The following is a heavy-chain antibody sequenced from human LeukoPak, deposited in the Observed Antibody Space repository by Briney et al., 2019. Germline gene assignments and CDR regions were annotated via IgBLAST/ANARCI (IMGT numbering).Heavy chain of an antibody. D-gene: IGHD2-2*01. CDR3: ARGRRGYCSSTSCLNWFDP. CDR1: GFTFSSYG. Sequence: GSLRLSCAASGFTFSSYGMSWIRQPPGKGLEWIGEINHNGSTNYNPSLKSRVTISVDTSKNQFSLKLSSVTAADTAVYYCARGRRGYCSSTSCLNWFDPWGQGTLVTVSS. J-gene: IGHJ5*02. V-gene: IGHV4-34*01. CDR2: INHNGST.